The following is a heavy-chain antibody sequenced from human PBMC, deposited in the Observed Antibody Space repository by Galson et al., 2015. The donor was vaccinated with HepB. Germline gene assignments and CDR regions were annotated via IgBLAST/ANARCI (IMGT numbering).Heavy chain of an antibody. D-gene: IGHD3-16*01. CDR2: IYYSGST. CDR3: AIQRGIGHYYYYYGTDV. Sequence: TLSLTCTVSGGSISSGGYYWSWIRQHPGKGLEWIGYIYYSGSTYYNPSLKSRVTISVDTSKNQFSLKLSSVTAADTAVYYCAIQRGIGHYYYYYGTDVWGQGTTVTVSS. J-gene: IGHJ6*02. V-gene: IGHV4-31*03. CDR1: GGSISSGGYY.